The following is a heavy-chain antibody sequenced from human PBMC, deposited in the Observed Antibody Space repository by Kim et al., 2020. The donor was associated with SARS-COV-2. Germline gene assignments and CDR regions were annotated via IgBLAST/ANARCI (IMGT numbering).Heavy chain of an antibody. V-gene: IGHV3-74*01. CDR3: ARVASSGYYYSRYYYYAMDV. CDR2: INSDGSST. CDR1: GFTFSSYW. Sequence: GGSLRLSCAASGFTFSSYWMHWVRQAPGKGLVWVSRINSDGSSTSYADSVKGRFTISRDNAKNTLYLQMNSLRAEDTALYYCARVASSGYYYSRYYYYAMDVWGQGTTVTVSS. D-gene: IGHD3-22*01. J-gene: IGHJ6*02.